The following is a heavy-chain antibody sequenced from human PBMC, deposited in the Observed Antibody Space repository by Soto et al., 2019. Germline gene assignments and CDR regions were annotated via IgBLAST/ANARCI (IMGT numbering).Heavy chain of an antibody. CDR2: INSDGSTT. CDR1: GFTFSTYW. V-gene: IGHV3-74*01. Sequence: PGGSLRLSCAASGFTFSTYWMHWVRQAPGKGLVWVSRINSDGSTTNYADSVKGRFTISRDNAKSTLYLQMNSLRAEDTAVYYCARDAYYDMGVWGQGTTVTVSS. CDR3: ARDAYYDMGV. J-gene: IGHJ6*02.